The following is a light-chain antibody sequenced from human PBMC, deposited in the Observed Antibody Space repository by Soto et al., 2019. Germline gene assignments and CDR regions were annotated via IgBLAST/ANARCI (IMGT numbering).Light chain of an antibody. CDR3: QQYGRSPFT. V-gene: IGKV3-20*01. CDR2: GAS. J-gene: IGKJ3*01. CDR1: QSVSSGSF. Sequence: EIVLTQSPGTLSLSPGERATLSCRASQSVSSGSFLAWYQQKPGQAPRLLIYGASNRATGIPDRFSGSGSGTDFTLTISRLEPEDFAVYYCQQYGRSPFTFGPGTKVDIK.